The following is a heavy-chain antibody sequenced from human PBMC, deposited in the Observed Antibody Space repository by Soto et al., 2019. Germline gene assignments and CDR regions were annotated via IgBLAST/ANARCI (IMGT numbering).Heavy chain of an antibody. CDR2: IKQDGSEK. CDR3: ARVDGCSSTSCYAFDY. Sequence: EVQLLESGGGLVQPGGCLRLSCAASGYTFSSYWMSWVRQAPGKGLEWVANIKQDGSEKYYVDSVKGRFTISRDNAKNSLYLQMNSLRAEDTAVYYCARVDGCSSTSCYAFDYWGQGTLVTVSS. J-gene: IGHJ4*02. V-gene: IGHV3-7*01. CDR1: GYTFSSYW. D-gene: IGHD2-2*01.